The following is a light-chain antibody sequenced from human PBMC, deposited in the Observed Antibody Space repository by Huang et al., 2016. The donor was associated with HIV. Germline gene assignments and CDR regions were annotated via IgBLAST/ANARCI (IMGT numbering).Light chain of an antibody. CDR1: QNINTY. J-gene: IGKJ5*01. V-gene: IGKV1-39*01. CDR3: QQSYSTLMT. Sequence: DIQMTQSPSSLSASVGDRVTISCRASQNINTYLNWYQQKPGKAPKRLIYAASTWRSGEVPSRCSGSGSGTDFSLTISSLQPEDFANYYCQQSYSTLMTFGQGTRLEIK. CDR2: AAS.